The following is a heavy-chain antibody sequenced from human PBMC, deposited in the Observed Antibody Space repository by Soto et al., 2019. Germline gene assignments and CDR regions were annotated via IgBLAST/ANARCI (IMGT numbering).Heavy chain of an antibody. D-gene: IGHD3-16*01. CDR3: ARGAAGDSSLVTYHFDC. Sequence: QVQLMQSGAEVKKPGASVKVSCKASGYTFVGYYIHWVRQAPGQGLEWMGWINPNSGGTNYAQTFQGRVTMTRDTSISTAFMDLSRLISDDTAVYYCARGAAGDSSLVTYHFDCWGQGTLVTVSS. CDR2: INPNSGGT. CDR1: GYTFVGYY. V-gene: IGHV1-2*02. J-gene: IGHJ4*02.